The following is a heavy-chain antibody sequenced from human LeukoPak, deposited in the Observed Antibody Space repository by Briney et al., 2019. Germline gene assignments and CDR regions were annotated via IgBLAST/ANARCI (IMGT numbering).Heavy chain of an antibody. V-gene: IGHV1-2*06. J-gene: IGHJ4*02. D-gene: IGHD1-26*01. CDR2: INSNSGVT. Sequence: GASVKVSCKASGYTFTDYFIHWVRQAPGQGLEWMGRINSNSGVTDHAQNFQVRVTMTRDTSISTAYMELSRLTSDDTAVYYCARDLPSTSNWELDFWGQGTLVIVSS. CDR1: GYTFTDYF. CDR3: ARDLPSTSNWELDF.